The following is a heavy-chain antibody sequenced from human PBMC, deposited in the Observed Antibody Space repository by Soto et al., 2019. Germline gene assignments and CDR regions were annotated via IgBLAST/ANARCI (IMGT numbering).Heavy chain of an antibody. D-gene: IGHD5-18*01. Sequence: GGSLRLSCAASGFTFSGSAMHWVRQASGKGLEWVGRIRSKANSYATAYAASVKGRFTISRDDSKNTAYLQMNSLKTEDTAVYYCTRPADTAMVEVWGQGTLVTVSS. CDR1: GFTFSGSA. J-gene: IGHJ4*02. CDR2: IRSKANSYAT. V-gene: IGHV3-73*01. CDR3: TRPADTAMVEV.